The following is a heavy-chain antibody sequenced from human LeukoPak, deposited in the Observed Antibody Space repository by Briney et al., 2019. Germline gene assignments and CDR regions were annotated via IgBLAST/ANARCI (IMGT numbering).Heavy chain of an antibody. D-gene: IGHD3-22*01. V-gene: IGHV3-74*01. CDR1: GFTFSSYW. Sequence: QPGGSLRLSCAASGFTFSSYWMHWVRQGPGKGLVWVSRINRDGSSTTYADSVKGRFTISRDNAKNTLYLQMNSLRAEDTAVYYCARDQSSVFDYWGQGTLVTVSS. CDR3: ARDQSSVFDY. J-gene: IGHJ4*02. CDR2: INRDGSST.